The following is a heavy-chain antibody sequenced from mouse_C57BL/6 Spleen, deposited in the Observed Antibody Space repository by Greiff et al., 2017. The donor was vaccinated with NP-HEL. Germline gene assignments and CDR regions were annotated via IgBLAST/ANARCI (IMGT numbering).Heavy chain of an antibody. CDR2: INPNNGGT. D-gene: IGHD2-4*01. V-gene: IGHV1-18*01. Sequence: EVQLQQSGPELVKPGASVKIPCKASGYTFTDYNMDWVKQSHGKSLEWIGDINPNNGGTIYNQKFKGKAILTVNKSSSTAYMELRSLTSEDTAVYYCARRGSTIITTYYFDYWGQGTTLTVSS. J-gene: IGHJ2*01. CDR3: ARRGSTIITTYYFDY. CDR1: GYTFTDYN.